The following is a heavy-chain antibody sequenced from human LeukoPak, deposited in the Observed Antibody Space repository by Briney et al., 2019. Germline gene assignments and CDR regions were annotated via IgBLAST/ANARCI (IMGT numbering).Heavy chain of an antibody. V-gene: IGHV1-2*02. D-gene: IGHD5-24*01. CDR3: ARAGLQGGWLQRNDY. J-gene: IGHJ4*02. CDR2: INPNSGGT. Sequence: ASVKVSCKASGYTFSGYYIHWVRQAPGQGLEWMGWINPNSGGTNYAQKLQGRVTMTTDTSTSTAYMELRSLRSDDTAVYYCARAGLQGGWLQRNDYWGQGTLVTVSS. CDR1: GYTFSGYY.